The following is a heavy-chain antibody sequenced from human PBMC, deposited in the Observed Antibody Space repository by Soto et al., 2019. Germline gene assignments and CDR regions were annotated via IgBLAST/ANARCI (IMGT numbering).Heavy chain of an antibody. Sequence: GGSLRLSCAASGFIFSSYGMNWLRQAPGKGLEWVANMKKDSSKKDYVGSVKGRFTISRDNAKNSLYLQMNSLTTEDTAVYYCARLITPRVLDSWGQGTLVTVSS. D-gene: IGHD1-20*01. CDR3: ARLITPRVLDS. CDR2: MKKDSSKK. V-gene: IGHV3-7*05. CDR1: GFIFSSYG. J-gene: IGHJ4*02.